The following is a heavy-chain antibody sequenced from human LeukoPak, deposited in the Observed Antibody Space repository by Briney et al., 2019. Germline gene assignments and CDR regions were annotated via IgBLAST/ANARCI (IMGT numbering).Heavy chain of an antibody. J-gene: IGHJ6*02. D-gene: IGHD3-3*01. CDR2: ISYDGSNK. CDR1: GFTFSSYG. CDR3: AKITEWLSPYYYGMDV. V-gene: IGHV3-30*18. Sequence: TGRSLRLSCAASGFTFSSYGMHWVRQAPGKGLEWVAVISYDGSNKYYADSVKGRFTISRDNSKNTLYLQMNSLRAEDTAVHYCAKITEWLSPYYYGMDVWGQGTTVTVSS.